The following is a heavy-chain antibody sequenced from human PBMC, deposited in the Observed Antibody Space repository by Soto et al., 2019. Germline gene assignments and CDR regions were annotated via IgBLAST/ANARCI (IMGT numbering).Heavy chain of an antibody. CDR1: GFTFSSYG. J-gene: IGHJ3*02. CDR2: ISYDGSNK. D-gene: IGHD2-21*02. CDR3: AKDLHIVVVTGAFDI. Sequence: GGSLSLSCAASGFTFSSYGMHWVRQAPGKGLEWVAVISYDGSNKYYADSVKGRFTISRDNSKNTLYLQMNSLRAEDTAVYYCAKDLHIVVVTGAFDIWGQGTMVTVSS. V-gene: IGHV3-30*18.